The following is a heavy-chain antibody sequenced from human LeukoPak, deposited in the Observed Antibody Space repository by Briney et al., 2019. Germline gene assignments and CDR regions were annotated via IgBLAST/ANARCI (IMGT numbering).Heavy chain of an antibody. Sequence: SETLSLTCTVSGGSISSSSYYWGWIRQPPGKGLEWIGSIYYSGSTYYNPSLKSRVTISVDTSKNQFSLKLSSVTAADTAVYYCARDSSWQRFDYWGQGTLVTVSS. D-gene: IGHD6-13*01. CDR1: GGSISSSSYY. V-gene: IGHV4-39*02. J-gene: IGHJ4*02. CDR2: IYYSGST. CDR3: ARDSSWQRFDY.